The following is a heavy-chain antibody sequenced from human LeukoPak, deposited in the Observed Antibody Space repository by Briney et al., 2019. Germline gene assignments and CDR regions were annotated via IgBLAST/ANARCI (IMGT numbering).Heavy chain of an antibody. J-gene: IGHJ4*02. CDR2: IYYSGTT. V-gene: IGHV4-59*01. Sequence: SETLSLTCSVSGGSISNYYWSWIRQSPGKGLEWIGYIYYSGTTNYNPSLKSRVSISLDTSKSQFSLKLSSVTAADTAVYYCAKNRGSGYFDYWGQGTLVTVSS. CDR3: AKNRGSGYFDY. CDR1: GGSISNYY. D-gene: IGHD7-27*01.